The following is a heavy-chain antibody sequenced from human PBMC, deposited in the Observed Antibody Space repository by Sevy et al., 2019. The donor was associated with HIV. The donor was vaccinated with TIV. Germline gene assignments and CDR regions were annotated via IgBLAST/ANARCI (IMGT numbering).Heavy chain of an antibody. CDR2: VSASGGST. J-gene: IGHJ5*02. D-gene: IGHD3-3*01. V-gene: IGHV3-23*01. Sequence: GESLKISCVGSGFSFSCDAMSWVRQAPGKGLQWVATVSASGGSTYYADSVRGRFSITRDNSKNTLYVKMNSLRAEDTAVYYCARVGGGGYYDPWSGYLEFDPWGQGTLVTVSS. CDR1: GFSFSCDA. CDR3: ARVGGGGYYDPWSGYLEFDP.